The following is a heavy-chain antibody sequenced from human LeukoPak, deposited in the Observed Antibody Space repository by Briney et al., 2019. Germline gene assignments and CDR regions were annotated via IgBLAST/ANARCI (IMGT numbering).Heavy chain of an antibody. CDR2: ISSNGGST. V-gene: IGHV3-64*04. Sequence: GGSLRLSCSASGFTFSSYAMHWVRQAPGKGLEYVSAISSNGGSTYYADSVKGRFTISRDNSKNTLYLQMNSLRAEDTAVYYCARVGYGDYDSDYWGQGTLVTVSS. D-gene: IGHD4-17*01. CDR1: GFTFSSYA. CDR3: ARVGYGDYDSDY. J-gene: IGHJ4*02.